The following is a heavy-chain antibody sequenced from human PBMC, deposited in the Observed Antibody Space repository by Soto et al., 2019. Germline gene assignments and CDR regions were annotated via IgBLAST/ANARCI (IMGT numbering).Heavy chain of an antibody. V-gene: IGHV1-69*12. CDR3: AXRGPSTVTTSDV. CDR1: GGTFSSYA. CDR2: IIPIFGTA. J-gene: IGHJ6*02. Sequence: QVQLVQSGAEVKKPGSSVKVSCKASGGTFSSYAISWVRQAPGQGLEWMGGIIPIFGTANYAQKFQGRVXITXXESTSTAXMELXXLRXXDTAVYYCAXRGPSTVTTSDVWGQGTTVTVSS. D-gene: IGHD4-17*01.